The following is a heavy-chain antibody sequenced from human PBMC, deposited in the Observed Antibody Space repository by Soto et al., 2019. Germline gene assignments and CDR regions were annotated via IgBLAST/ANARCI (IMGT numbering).Heavy chain of an antibody. D-gene: IGHD2-15*01. Sequence: EVQLVESGGGLVQPGGSLRLSCAASGFTFSSYWMHWVRQAPGKGLVWVSRINSDGSSTSYADSVKGRFTISRDNAKNTPYLHMNRLRAEDTAVYYCVRTSLVVAAATREDYWGQGTLVTVSS. CDR2: INSDGSST. J-gene: IGHJ4*02. CDR1: GFTFSSYW. V-gene: IGHV3-74*01. CDR3: VRTSLVVAAATREDY.